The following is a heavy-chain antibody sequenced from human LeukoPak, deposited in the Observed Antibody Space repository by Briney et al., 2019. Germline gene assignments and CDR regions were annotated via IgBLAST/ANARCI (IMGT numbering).Heavy chain of an antibody. CDR2: INHSGRT. V-gene: IGHV4-34*01. CDR1: GVSLSGYY. CDR3: ARSSEGRYYYDSSGFSYYYYYMDV. J-gene: IGHJ6*03. D-gene: IGHD3-22*01. Sequence: SETLSLTCAVSGVSLSGYYWGWIRQTPGKGLEWIGEINHSGRTNYNPSLRSRVTISVDTSKNQFSLKLSSVTAADTAVYYCARSSEGRYYYDSSGFSYYYYYMDVWGKGTTVTISS.